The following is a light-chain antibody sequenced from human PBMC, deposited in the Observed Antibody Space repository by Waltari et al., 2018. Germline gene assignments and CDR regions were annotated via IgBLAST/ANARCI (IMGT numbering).Light chain of an antibody. Sequence: QSVLTQPPSASGTPGQSVTISCSGSSSNIGSNPVTWYQQLPGAAPKLLVYSNNQRPSGVPDRFSGSKSGTSASLAISGLQSEDEADYYCAAWDDSLNGVVFGGGTKLTVL. CDR1: SSNIGSNP. CDR2: SNN. J-gene: IGLJ2*01. CDR3: AAWDDSLNGVV. V-gene: IGLV1-44*01.